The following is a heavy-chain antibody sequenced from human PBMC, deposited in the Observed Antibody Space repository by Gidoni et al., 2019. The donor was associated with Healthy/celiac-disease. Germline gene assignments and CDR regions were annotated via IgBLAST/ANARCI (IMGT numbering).Heavy chain of an antibody. D-gene: IGHD3-10*01. CDR2: IYPGDSDT. CDR1: GYSFTSYC. CDR3: ARHGGGYYGSGRNNWFDP. Sequence: EVQLVQSGAELKKPGESLKISCKGSGYSFTSYCLGWVRQMPGKGLEWMGIIYPGDSDTRYRPSFQGQVTISADKSISTAYLQWRSLKASDNAMYYCARHGGGYYGSGRNNWFDPWGQGNLVTVSS. V-gene: IGHV5-51*01. J-gene: IGHJ5*02.